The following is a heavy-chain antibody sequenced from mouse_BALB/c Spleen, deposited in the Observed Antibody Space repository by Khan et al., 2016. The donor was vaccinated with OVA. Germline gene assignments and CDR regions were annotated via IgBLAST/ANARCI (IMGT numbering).Heavy chain of an antibody. J-gene: IGHJ1*01. CDR1: GFTFSSFG. V-gene: IGHV5-17*02. D-gene: IGHD2-4*01. CDR2: VSFGSATI. CDR3: ARSLITTWYLDV. Sequence: EVELVESGGGFVQPGGSRKLSCAASGFTFSSFGMHWVRQAPEKGLEWVAYVSFGSATIYYADTVKGRFTISRDNLKHTMFLQMTSLRSEDTAIYDWARSLITTWYLDVWGAGTTVTVSS.